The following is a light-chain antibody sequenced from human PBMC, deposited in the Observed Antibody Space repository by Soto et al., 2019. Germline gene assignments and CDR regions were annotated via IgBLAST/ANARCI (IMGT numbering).Light chain of an antibody. Sequence: QSALTQPASVSGSPGQSITISCTGTSSDVGGYNYVSWYQQHPGKAPKLMICDVSNRPSGVSNRFSGSKSGNTASLTISGLQAEDEADYYCSSYTSSSIQFGGGTKLTVL. CDR3: SSYTSSSIQ. V-gene: IGLV2-14*01. CDR2: DVS. CDR1: SSDVGGYNY. J-gene: IGLJ2*01.